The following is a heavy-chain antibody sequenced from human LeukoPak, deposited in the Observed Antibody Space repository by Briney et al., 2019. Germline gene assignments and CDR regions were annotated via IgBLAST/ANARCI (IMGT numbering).Heavy chain of an antibody. CDR3: ATGTIFGVLLQ. D-gene: IGHD3-3*01. CDR2: IYYSGST. Sequence: SETLSLTCTVSGGSVSSSGSFWGWIRRPPGKGLEWISTIYYSGSTYFNPSLKRRVTISVDTSKNQFSLKVTSVTAADTAVYYCATGTIFGVLLQWGQGTVVTVSS. CDR1: GGSVSSSGSF. V-gene: IGHV4-39*01. J-gene: IGHJ4*02.